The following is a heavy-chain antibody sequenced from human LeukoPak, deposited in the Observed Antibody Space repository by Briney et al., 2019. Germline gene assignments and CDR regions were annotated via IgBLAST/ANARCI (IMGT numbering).Heavy chain of an antibody. D-gene: IGHD3-16*01. Sequence: GGSLRLSCAASGFTFSSYSMNWVRQAPGKGLEWVSSISSSSSYIYYADSVKGRFTISRDNAKNSLYLQMNSLRAEDTAVYYCARGALGFMGYYMDVWGKGTTVTVPS. J-gene: IGHJ6*03. V-gene: IGHV3-21*01. CDR2: ISSSSSYI. CDR1: GFTFSSYS. CDR3: ARGALGFMGYYMDV.